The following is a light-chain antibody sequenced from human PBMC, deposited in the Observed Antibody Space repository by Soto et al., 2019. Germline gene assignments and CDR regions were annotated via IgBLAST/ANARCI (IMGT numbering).Light chain of an antibody. V-gene: IGKV3-20*01. CDR2: DAS. Sequence: EFVLTLSAGTLCLSPGERATLSCRSSQTVRNNYLAWYQQKPGQAPRLLIYDASSRATGIPDRFSGSGSGTDITLTISRLEPEDFALYYCQQFSSYPLTFGGGTKV. J-gene: IGKJ4*01. CDR3: QQFSSYPLT. CDR1: QTVRNNY.